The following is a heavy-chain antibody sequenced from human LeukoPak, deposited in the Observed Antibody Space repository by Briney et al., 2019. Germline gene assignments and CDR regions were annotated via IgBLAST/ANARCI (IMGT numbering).Heavy chain of an antibody. V-gene: IGHV1-2*02. D-gene: IGHD2-2*01. CDR1: GYTFTDYY. Sequence: ASVKVSCKASGYTFTDYYMHRVRQAPGQGLEWMGWINPNSGDTNYAQKFQGRVTKTRDTSITTAYMELSRLRSDDTAVYYCAREGHCTSASCALDYWGQGTLVTVSS. CDR3: AREGHCTSASCALDY. CDR2: INPNSGDT. J-gene: IGHJ4*02.